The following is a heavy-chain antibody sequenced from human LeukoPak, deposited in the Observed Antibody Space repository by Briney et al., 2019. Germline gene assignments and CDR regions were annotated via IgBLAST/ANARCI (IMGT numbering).Heavy chain of an antibody. CDR1: GFTFSSYA. D-gene: IGHD7-27*01. CDR3: ARALGNAFDI. Sequence: GGSLRLSCAASGFTFSSYAMTWVRQAPGKGLEWVSDINGSGGRTNYADSVKGRFTISRDNSKNTLYLQMNSLRAEDTAVYYCARALGNAFDIWGEGTMVTVSS. J-gene: IGHJ3*02. V-gene: IGHV3-23*01. CDR2: INGSGGRT.